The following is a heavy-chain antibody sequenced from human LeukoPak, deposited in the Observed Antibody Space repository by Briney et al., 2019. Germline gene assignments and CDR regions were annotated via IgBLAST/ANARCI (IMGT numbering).Heavy chain of an antibody. V-gene: IGHV3-48*03. CDR1: GLTFSSYE. Sequence: QPGGSLRLSCAASGLTFSSYEMNWVRQAPGKGLEWVSYISSSGDTICYADSVKGRFTISRDNAKNSLYLQMNSLRAEDTAVYYCARERGYSGYDYFIDSPSDSWGQGTLVTVSS. D-gene: IGHD5-12*01. CDR2: ISSSGDTI. CDR3: ARERGYSGYDYFIDSPSDS. J-gene: IGHJ4*02.